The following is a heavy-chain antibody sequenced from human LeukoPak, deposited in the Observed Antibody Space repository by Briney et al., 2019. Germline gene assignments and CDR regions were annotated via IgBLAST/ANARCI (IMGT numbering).Heavy chain of an antibody. CDR1: GGSISSSNYY. CDR3: ARASSWYRPFDY. V-gene: IGHV4-39*07. J-gene: IGHJ4*02. CDR2: INHSGST. Sequence: SETLSLTCTVSGGSISSSNYYWGWIRQPPGKGLEWIGEINHSGSTNYNPSLKSRVTISVDTSKNQFSLKLSSVTAADTAVYYCARASSWYRPFDYWGQGTLVTVSS. D-gene: IGHD6-13*01.